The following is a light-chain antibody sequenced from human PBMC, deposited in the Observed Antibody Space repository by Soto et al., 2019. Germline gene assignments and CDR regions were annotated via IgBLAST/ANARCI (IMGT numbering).Light chain of an antibody. CDR3: QSYDSRLSGAV. J-gene: IGLJ2*01. CDR2: GYN. CDR1: SSNIGAGYD. Sequence: QSVLTQPPSVSGAPGQRVTISCTGSSSNIGAGYDVHWYQQLPGTAPKFLIYGYNNRPSRVPDRFSGSKSGTSAYLVITGLQAEDEADYYCQSYDSRLSGAVFGGGTKVTVL. V-gene: IGLV1-40*01.